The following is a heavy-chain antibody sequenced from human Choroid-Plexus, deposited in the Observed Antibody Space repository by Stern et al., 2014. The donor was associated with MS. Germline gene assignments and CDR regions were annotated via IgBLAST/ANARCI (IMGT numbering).Heavy chain of an antibody. V-gene: IGHV3-30*18. D-gene: IGHD2/OR15-2a*01. Sequence: VQLLESGGGVVQPGRPLRLSCVASGFTFGSCAMHWVRQVPGKGLEWVGGVAHDGSYKYYADSVKGRFTISRDNSQNTLYMQMSSLRPEDTAVYYCAKDRQYLTYFFDHWGQGSLVTVSS. CDR1: GFTFGSCA. CDR3: AKDRQYLTYFFDH. CDR2: VAHDGSYK. J-gene: IGHJ5*02.